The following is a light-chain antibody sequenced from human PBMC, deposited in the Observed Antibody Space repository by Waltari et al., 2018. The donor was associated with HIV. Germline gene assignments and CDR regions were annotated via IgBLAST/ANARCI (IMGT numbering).Light chain of an antibody. CDR3: ISYTTTDFYV. Sequence: QSALTQPASVSGSPGQSSTISCTDSSSDMSTYNRVSWYQQHPGKAPKLIIYEVGNRPSGVSNRFSGSKSGNTASLTISGLQAEDEADYYCISYTTTDFYVFGPGTWVTVL. J-gene: IGLJ1*01. CDR2: EVG. CDR1: SSDMSTYNR. V-gene: IGLV2-14*01.